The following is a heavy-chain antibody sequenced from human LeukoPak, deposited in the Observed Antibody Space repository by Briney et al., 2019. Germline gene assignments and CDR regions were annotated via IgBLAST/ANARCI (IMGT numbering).Heavy chain of an antibody. J-gene: IGHJ4*02. CDR3: AREDGYSYGYSSYFDY. D-gene: IGHD5-18*01. Sequence: GASVKVSCKASGYTFTSYYMHWVRQAPGQGLEWMGIINPSGGSTSYAQKFQGRVTMTRDTSTSTAYMELSSLRSEDTAVYYCAREDGYSYGYSSYFDYWGQGTLVTVSS. CDR2: INPSGGST. V-gene: IGHV1-46*01. CDR1: GYTFTSYY.